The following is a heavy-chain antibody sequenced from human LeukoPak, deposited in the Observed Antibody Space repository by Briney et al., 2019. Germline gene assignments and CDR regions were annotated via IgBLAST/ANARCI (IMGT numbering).Heavy chain of an antibody. Sequence: PSQTLSLTCADSGGSISSGGYSLSWLRPPPGTCLESPAEITRSGSTNYNPSLKSRVTISVDTSKNQFSLKLSSVTAADTAVYYCARGRRTRGYSYGPTFTLDYWGQGTLVTVSS. CDR1: GGSISSGGYS. V-gene: IGHV4-30-2*01. CDR2: ITRSGST. J-gene: IGHJ4*02. D-gene: IGHD5-18*01. CDR3: ARGRRTRGYSYGPTFTLDY.